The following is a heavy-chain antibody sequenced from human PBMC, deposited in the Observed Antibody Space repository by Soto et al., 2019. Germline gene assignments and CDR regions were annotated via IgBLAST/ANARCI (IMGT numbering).Heavy chain of an antibody. V-gene: IGHV4-34*01. CDR3: ARVRCSSTSCYYYYYYYYYMDV. CDR1: GGSFSGYY. D-gene: IGHD2-2*01. J-gene: IGHJ6*03. CDR2: INHSGST. Sequence: PSETLSLTCAVYGGSFSGYYWSWIRQPPGKGLEWIGEINHSGSTNYNPSLKSRVTISVDTSKNQFSLKLSSVTAADTAVYYCARVRCSSTSCYYYYYYYYYMDVWGKGTTVTVSS.